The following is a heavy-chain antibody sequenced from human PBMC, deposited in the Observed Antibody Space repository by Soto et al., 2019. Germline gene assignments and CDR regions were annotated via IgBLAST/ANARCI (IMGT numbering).Heavy chain of an antibody. J-gene: IGHJ6*02. CDR1: GYSFTSYW. CDR2: IYPGDSDT. Sequence: GESLKISCKGSGYSFTSYWIGWVRQMPGKGLEWMGIIYPGDSDTRYSPSFQGQVTISADKSISTAYLQWSSLKASDTAMCYCARRGDFWSGYYHYGMDVWGQGTTVTVSS. D-gene: IGHD3-3*01. V-gene: IGHV5-51*01. CDR3: ARRGDFWSGYYHYGMDV.